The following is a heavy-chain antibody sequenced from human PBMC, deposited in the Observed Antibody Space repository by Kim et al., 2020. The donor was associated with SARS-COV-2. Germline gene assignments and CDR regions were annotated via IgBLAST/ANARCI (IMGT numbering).Heavy chain of an antibody. Sequence: GGSLRLSCAASGFTFSSYWMSWVRQAPGKGLEWVANIKQDGSEKYYVDSVKGRFTISRDNAKNSLYLQMNSLRAEDTAVYYCARDRPPEITMIVVASERMDVWGQGTTVTVSS. J-gene: IGHJ6*02. CDR1: GFTFSSYW. D-gene: IGHD3-22*01. CDR2: IKQDGSEK. CDR3: ARDRPPEITMIVVASERMDV. V-gene: IGHV3-7*01.